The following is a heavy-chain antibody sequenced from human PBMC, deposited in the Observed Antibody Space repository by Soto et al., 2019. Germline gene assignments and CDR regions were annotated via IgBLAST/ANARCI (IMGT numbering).Heavy chain of an antibody. Sequence: SSVKVSCKASRGTFSSYATRCARQAPGQESESMGGIIPIFGTANYAQQFQGRVTITADESTSTAYMELSSLSSEDTAVYYCASDSPRHCGGDCYPTHAYDIWPQG. CDR2: IIPIFGTA. D-gene: IGHD2-21*02. J-gene: IGHJ3*02. CDR3: ASDSPRHCGGDCYPTHAYDI. V-gene: IGHV1-69*13. CDR1: RGTFSSYA.